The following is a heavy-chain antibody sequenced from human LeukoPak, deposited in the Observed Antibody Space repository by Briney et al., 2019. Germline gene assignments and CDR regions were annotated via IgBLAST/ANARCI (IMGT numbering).Heavy chain of an antibody. D-gene: IGHD2-15*01. CDR2: IYYSGST. CDR1: GGSISSYY. J-gene: IGHJ4*02. Sequence: PSETLSLTCTVSGGSISSYYWSWIRQPPGKGLEWIGYIYYSGSTNYNPSLKSRVTISVDTSKNQFSLKLSSVTAADTAVYYCARGSPDCSGGSCYATDYWGQGTLVTVSS. V-gene: IGHV4-59*01. CDR3: ARGSPDCSGGSCYATDY.